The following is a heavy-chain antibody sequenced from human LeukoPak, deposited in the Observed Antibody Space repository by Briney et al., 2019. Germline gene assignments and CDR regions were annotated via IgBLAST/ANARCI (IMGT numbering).Heavy chain of an antibody. J-gene: IGHJ5*02. CDR3: AGDHSDWS. CDR1: GFTFDSYA. V-gene: IGHV3-23*01. Sequence: GGSLRLSCAASGFTFDSYAMSWVRQAPGKGLEWVSEISSSGGSTYYADSVKGRFTISRDNSKNTLYLQMNSLRPEDTAVYYCAGDHSDWSWGQGTLVTVSS. CDR2: ISSSGGST. D-gene: IGHD6-19*01.